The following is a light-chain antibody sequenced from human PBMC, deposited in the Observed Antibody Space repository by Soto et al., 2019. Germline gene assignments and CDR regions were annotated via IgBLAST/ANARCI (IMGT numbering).Light chain of an antibody. J-gene: IGKJ5*01. CDR1: QTISGY. V-gene: IGKV1-39*01. CDR2: AAY. Sequence: DLQMTQSPSSLSASVGDRVTITCRASQTISGYLNWYQQKPGKAPNLLIYAAYSLQSGVPSRFSGSGSGTDFTLTISSVQPEDFATYYCQQSYSTPITFGQGTRLEIK. CDR3: QQSYSTPIT.